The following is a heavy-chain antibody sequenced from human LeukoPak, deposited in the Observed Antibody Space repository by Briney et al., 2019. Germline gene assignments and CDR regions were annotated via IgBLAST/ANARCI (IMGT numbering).Heavy chain of an antibody. CDR1: GGSFSGYY. D-gene: IGHD6-19*01. J-gene: IGHJ4*02. Sequence: SSETLSLTCAVYGGSFSGYYWSWIRQPPGKGLEWIGSIYYSGSTNYNPSLKSRVTISVDTSRNQFSLKLSSVTAADTAVYYCARHPASQWLGDYFDYWGQGTLVTVSS. CDR3: ARHPASQWLGDYFDY. CDR2: IYYSGST. V-gene: IGHV4-34*01.